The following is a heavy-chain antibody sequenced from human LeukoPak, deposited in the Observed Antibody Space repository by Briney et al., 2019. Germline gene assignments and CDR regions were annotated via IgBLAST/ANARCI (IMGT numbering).Heavy chain of an antibody. CDR2: INPSGGST. CDR3: ARGEYYYDSSGYYFDY. V-gene: IGHV1-46*01. D-gene: IGHD3-22*01. CDR1: GYTFTSYY. Sequence: ASVKVSCKASGYTFTSYYMHWVRQAPGQGLEWMGIINPSGGSTSYAQKFQGRVTMTRDTSTSTVYMELSSLRSEDTAVYYCARGEYYYDSSGYYFDYWGQGTLVTVSS. J-gene: IGHJ4*02.